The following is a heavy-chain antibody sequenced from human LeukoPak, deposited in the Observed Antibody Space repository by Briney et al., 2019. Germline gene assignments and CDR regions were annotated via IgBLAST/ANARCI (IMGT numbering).Heavy chain of an antibody. CDR3: ARVGSSSWIYYYMDV. CDR2: INHSGST. Sequence: PSETLSLTCAVYGGSFSGYYWSWIRPPPGKGLEWIGEINHSGSTNYNPSLKSRVTISVDTSKNQFSLKLSSVTAADTAVYYCARVGSSSWIYYYMDVWGKGTTVTVSS. CDR1: GGSFSGYY. J-gene: IGHJ6*03. V-gene: IGHV4-34*01. D-gene: IGHD6-13*01.